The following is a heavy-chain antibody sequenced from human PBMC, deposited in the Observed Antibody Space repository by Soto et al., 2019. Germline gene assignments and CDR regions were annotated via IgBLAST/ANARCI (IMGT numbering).Heavy chain of an antibody. D-gene: IGHD3-3*01. CDR1: GGTFSSYA. Sequence: QVQLVQSGAEVKKPGSSVKVSCKASGGTFSSYAISWVRQAPGQGLEWMGGIIPIFGTANYAQKFQGRVTISAAESTTTAYMDLSSLRSEDTAVYYCARGPYYDFWSGYMAHHYYYGMDVWGQGTTVTVSS. CDR3: ARGPYYDFWSGYMAHHYYYGMDV. J-gene: IGHJ6*02. V-gene: IGHV1-69*12. CDR2: IIPIFGTA.